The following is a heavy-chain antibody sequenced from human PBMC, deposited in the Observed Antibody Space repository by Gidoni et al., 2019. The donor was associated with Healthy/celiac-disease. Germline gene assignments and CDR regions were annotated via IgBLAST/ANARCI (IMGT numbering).Heavy chain of an antibody. D-gene: IGHD1-7*01. CDR2: MNPNSGNT. CDR3: ARLRSITGTTTYYYYGMDV. Sequence: QVQLVPSGAEVKKPGASVKVSCKASGYTFTSYDITWVRQATGQGLEWMGWMNPNSGNTGYAQKFQGRVTMTRNTSISTAYMELSSLRSEDTAVYYCARLRSITGTTTYYYYGMDVWGQGTTVTVSS. V-gene: IGHV1-8*01. CDR1: GYTFTSYD. J-gene: IGHJ6*02.